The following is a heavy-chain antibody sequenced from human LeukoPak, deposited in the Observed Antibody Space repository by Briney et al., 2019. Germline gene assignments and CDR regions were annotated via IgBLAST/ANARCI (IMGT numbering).Heavy chain of an antibody. J-gene: IGHJ4*02. CDR2: IRSKPYGGTT. Sequence: PGGSLRLSCTTSGFTFGDYAMSWVRQAPRKGLEWVGFIRSKPYGGTTVYAASVKGRFTISRDDSKSIAYLQMDSLKTEDTAAYYCTRIPLAYCISSSCPLWIDFWGQGTLVTVSS. D-gene: IGHD2-2*01. CDR3: TRIPLAYCISSSCPLWIDF. V-gene: IGHV3-49*04. CDR1: GFTFGDYA.